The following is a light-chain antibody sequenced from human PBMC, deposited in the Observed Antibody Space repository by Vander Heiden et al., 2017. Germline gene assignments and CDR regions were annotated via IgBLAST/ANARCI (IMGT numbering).Light chain of an antibody. CDR3: SSYTSSSTNV. CDR2: EVS. J-gene: IGLJ1*01. Sequence: QSALTQHASVSGSPGQSIAISSTGTSSDVGCYNYVSWYQQHPGKAPKLMIYEVSNRPSGVSNRFSGSKSGNTASLTISGLQAEDEADYYCSSYTSSSTNVFGTGTKVTVL. CDR1: SSDVGCYNY. V-gene: IGLV2-14*01.